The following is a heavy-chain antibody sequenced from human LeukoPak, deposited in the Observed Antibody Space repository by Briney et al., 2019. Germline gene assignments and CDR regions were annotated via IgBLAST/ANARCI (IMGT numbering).Heavy chain of an antibody. Sequence: GGSLRLSCAASGFTFSSYSMNWVRQAPGKGLEWVSYISSSGSTIYYADSVKGRFTISRDNAKNSLYLQMNSLRAEDTAIYYCAKGTKGFDYWGQGTLVTVSS. CDR3: AKGTKGFDY. V-gene: IGHV3-48*04. CDR1: GFTFSSYS. CDR2: ISSSGSTI. J-gene: IGHJ4*02.